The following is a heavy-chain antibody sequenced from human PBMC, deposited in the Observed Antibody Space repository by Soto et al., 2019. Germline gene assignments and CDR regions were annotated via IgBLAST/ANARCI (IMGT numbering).Heavy chain of an antibody. D-gene: IGHD2-15*01. Sequence: GGSLRLSCAASGFTFSSYAMHWVRQAPGKGLEWVAVISYDGSNKYYADSVKGRFTISRDNSKNTLYLQMNSLRAEDTAVYYCARDGLGYCSGGSCLGPDYWGQGTLVTVSS. CDR3: ARDGLGYCSGGSCLGPDY. V-gene: IGHV3-30-3*01. CDR1: GFTFSSYA. J-gene: IGHJ4*02. CDR2: ISYDGSNK.